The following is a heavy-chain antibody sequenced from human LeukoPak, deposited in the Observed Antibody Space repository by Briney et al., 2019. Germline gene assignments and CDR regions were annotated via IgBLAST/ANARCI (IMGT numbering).Heavy chain of an antibody. CDR3: ARGGLYYYDSSGYYFGH. V-gene: IGHV3-64*01. CDR1: GFTFSSYA. Sequence: GGSLRLSCAASGFTFSSYAMHWVRQAPGKGLEYVSAISSNGGSTYYANSVKGRFTISRDNSKNTLYLQMGSLRAEDMAVYYCARGGLYYYDSSGYYFGHWGQGTLVTVSS. D-gene: IGHD3-22*01. CDR2: ISSNGGST. J-gene: IGHJ4*01.